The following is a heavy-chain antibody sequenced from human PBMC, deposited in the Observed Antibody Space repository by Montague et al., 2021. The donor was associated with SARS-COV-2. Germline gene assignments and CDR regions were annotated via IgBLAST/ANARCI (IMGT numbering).Heavy chain of an antibody. CDR2: FCVRGKT. V-gene: IGHV4-4*07. Sequence: SETLSLTCSRLVSWNSGAYRKCTRLNARHQKKSYAVFCVRGKTNYNPSLKSRVTMSVDTSKNQFSLKLSSVTAADTAVYYCARDRPRSYYSDSGTYTWGGYGIDVWGQGTTVTVSS. CDR1: VSWNSGAY. CDR3: ARDRPRSYYSDSGTYTWGGYGIDV. J-gene: IGHJ6*02. D-gene: IGHD3-10*01.